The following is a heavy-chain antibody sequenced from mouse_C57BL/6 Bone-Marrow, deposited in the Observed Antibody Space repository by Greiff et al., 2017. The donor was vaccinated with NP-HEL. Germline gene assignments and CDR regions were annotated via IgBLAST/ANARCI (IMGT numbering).Heavy chain of an antibody. D-gene: IGHD2-4*01. CDR2: IDPDTGGT. CDR1: GYTFTDYE. J-gene: IGHJ3*01. CDR3: TRTMITTEFAY. Sequence: LQESGAELVRPGASVTLSCKASGYTFTDYEMHWVKQTPVHGLEWIGAIDPDTGGTAYNQKFKGKAILTADKSSSTAYMELRSLTSEDAAVYYCTRTMITTEFAYWGQGTLVTVSA. V-gene: IGHV1-15*01.